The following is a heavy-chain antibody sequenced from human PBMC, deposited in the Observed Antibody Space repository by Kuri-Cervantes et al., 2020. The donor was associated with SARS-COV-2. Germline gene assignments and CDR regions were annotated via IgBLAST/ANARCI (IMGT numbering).Heavy chain of an antibody. Sequence: GSLRLSCTVSGGSISSYYWSWIRQPPGKGLEWIGSIYYSGSTYYNPSLKSRVTISVDTSKNQFSLKLSSVTAADTAVYYCARRGAVAGTVPFFDYWGQGTLVTVSS. D-gene: IGHD6-19*01. CDR3: ARRGAVAGTVPFFDY. CDR1: GGSISSYY. J-gene: IGHJ4*02. CDR2: IYYSGST. V-gene: IGHV4-59*05.